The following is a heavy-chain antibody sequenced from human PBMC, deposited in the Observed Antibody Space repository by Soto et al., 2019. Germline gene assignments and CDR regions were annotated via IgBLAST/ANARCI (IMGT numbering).Heavy chain of an antibody. CDR1: GFTFSSYA. CDR3: AREYSSSAGFDY. Sequence: GGSLRLSCAASGFTFSSYAMHWVRQASGKGLEWVAVISYDGSNKYYADSVKGRFTISRDNSKNTLYLQMNSLRAEDTAVYYCAREYSSSAGFDYWGQGTLVTVSS. CDR2: ISYDGSNK. D-gene: IGHD6-6*01. J-gene: IGHJ4*02. V-gene: IGHV3-30-3*01.